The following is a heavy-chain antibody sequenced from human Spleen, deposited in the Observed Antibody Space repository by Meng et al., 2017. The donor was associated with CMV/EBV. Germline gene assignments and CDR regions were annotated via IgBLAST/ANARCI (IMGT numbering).Heavy chain of an antibody. CDR2: INPNSGGT. V-gene: IGHV1-2*02. Sequence: ASVKVSCKASGYTFTGYYMHWVRQAPGQGLEWMGWINPNSGGTNYAQKFQGRVTMTRDTSISTAYMELSRLRSDDTAVYYCARDRVGWYSTFDYWGQGTTVTVSS. J-gene: IGHJ4*03. D-gene: IGHD2-15*01. CDR1: GYTFTGYY. CDR3: ARDRVGWYSTFDY.